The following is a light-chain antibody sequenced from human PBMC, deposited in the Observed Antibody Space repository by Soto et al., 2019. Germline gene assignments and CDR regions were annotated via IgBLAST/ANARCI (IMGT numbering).Light chain of an antibody. CDR2: DVS. V-gene: IGLV2-11*01. CDR3: CSYAGNSLWV. J-gene: IGLJ3*02. CDR1: SSDVGGYNY. Sequence: QSALTQPRSVSGSPGQSVTISCTGTSSDVGGYNYVSWYQQHPGKAPKLVIYDVSKRPSGVPDRFSGSKSGNTASLTISGLPAEDEADYYCCSYAGNSLWVFGGGTKVTVL.